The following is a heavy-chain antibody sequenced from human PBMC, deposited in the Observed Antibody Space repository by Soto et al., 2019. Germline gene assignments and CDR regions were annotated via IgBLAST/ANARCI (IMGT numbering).Heavy chain of an antibody. Sequence: GASVKVSCKASGFTFAGSAVQWVRQARGQRLEWLGWIVVGSANTNYAQKFQERVTITRDMSTRTVHMELGSLRSEDTAVYYCASQYYSDSSSFSPSPPYFQYWGQGTLVTVSS. J-gene: IGHJ1*01. CDR1: GFTFAGSA. CDR2: IVVGSANT. D-gene: IGHD3-22*01. CDR3: ASQYYSDSSSFSPSPPYFQY. V-gene: IGHV1-58*01.